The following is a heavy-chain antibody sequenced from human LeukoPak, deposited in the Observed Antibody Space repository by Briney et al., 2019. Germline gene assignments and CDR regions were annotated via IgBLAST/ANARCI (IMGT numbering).Heavy chain of an antibody. CDR1: GGSFSGYY. D-gene: IGHD3-10*01. CDR3: ARKRITMVRGVRGYFDY. J-gene: IGHJ4*02. CDR2: INHSGST. Sequence: SETLSLTCAVYGGSFSGYYWSWIRQPPGKGLEWIGEINHSGSTNYNPSLKSRVTISVDTSKNQFSLKLSSVTAADTAVYYRARKRITMVRGVRGYFDYWGQGTLVTVTS. V-gene: IGHV4-34*01.